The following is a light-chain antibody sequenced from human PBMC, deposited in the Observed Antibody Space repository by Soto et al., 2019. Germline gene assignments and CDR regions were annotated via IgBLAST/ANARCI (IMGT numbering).Light chain of an antibody. J-gene: IGKJ1*01. Sequence: EIVMAHSPATLSGSAGERATLSFRASQSVSSNLAWYQQKPGQSPRLLIYDASTRATGIPARFSGSGSGTEFTLTISSLQSEDFAVYYCQQYDNWPPWTFGQGTKVDIK. CDR3: QQYDNWPPWT. V-gene: IGKV3-15*01. CDR1: QSVSSN. CDR2: DAS.